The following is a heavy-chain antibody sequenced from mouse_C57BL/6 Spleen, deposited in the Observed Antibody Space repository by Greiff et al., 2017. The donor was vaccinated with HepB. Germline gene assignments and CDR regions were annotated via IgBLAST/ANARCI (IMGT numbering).Heavy chain of an antibody. V-gene: IGHV5-17*01. CDR2: ISSGSSTI. D-gene: IGHD4-1*01. J-gene: IGHJ2*01. CDR3: AKWDAGLDY. Sequence: EVKLVESGGGLVKPGGSLKLSCAASGFTFSDYGMHWVRQAPEQGLEWVAYISSGSSTIYYADTVKGRFTITRDNAKNTAYLQMTSLRSEDTAMYYCAKWDAGLDYWGQGTTLTVSS. CDR1: GFTFSDYG.